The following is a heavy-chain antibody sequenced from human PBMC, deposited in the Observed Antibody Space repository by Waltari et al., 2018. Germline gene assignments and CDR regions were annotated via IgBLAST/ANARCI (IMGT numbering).Heavy chain of an antibody. J-gene: IGHJ5*02. V-gene: IGHV1-2*06. Sequence: QVQLVQSGAEVKKPGASVKVSCKASGYTFTGYYMHWVRQAPGQGLEWMGPSTPNSGGTNYAQKFQGRGTMTRDTSISTAYMELSRLRSDDTAVYYCARGLGPLYNWFDPWGQGTLVTVSS. CDR2: STPNSGGT. D-gene: IGHD4-17*01. CDR3: ARGLGPLYNWFDP. CDR1: GYTFTGYY.